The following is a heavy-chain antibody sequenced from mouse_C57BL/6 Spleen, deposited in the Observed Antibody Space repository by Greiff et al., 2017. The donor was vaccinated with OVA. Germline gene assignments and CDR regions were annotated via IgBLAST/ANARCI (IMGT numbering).Heavy chain of an antibody. J-gene: IGHJ4*01. CDR1: GFTFSSYA. CDR3: ARDGCTYALGY. Sequence: EVKLMESGGGLVKPGGSLKLSCAASGFTFSSYAMSWVRQTPDKRLEWVATISDGGSYTSYPDNVKGRFTISRDNAKNNLYLQMSHLKSDDTARYYCARDGCTYALGYWGQGTTVTVSS. CDR2: ISDGGSYT. V-gene: IGHV5-4*01.